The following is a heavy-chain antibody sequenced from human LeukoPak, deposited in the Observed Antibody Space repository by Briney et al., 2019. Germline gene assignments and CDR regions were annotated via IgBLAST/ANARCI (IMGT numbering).Heavy chain of an antibody. V-gene: IGHV3-48*01. CDR2: IRSSCSTI. CDR3: ARRPGKYYSSHTYEYYFDY. Sequence: GGTLRLFCASSVFIFSSYSMNWARQPPAKGLECVSYIRSSCSTIFYADSVKRRFTISRDIAKHTLHLHMKSLRAQDTAVFYYARRPGKYYSSHTYEYYFDYCGQGTLVTVSS. D-gene: IGHD3-10*01. J-gene: IGHJ4*02. CDR1: VFIFSSYS.